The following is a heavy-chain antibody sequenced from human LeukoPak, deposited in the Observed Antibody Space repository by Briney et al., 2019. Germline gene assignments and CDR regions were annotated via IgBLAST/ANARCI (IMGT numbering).Heavy chain of an antibody. CDR2: IISIFETA. J-gene: IGHJ4*02. D-gene: IGHD5-12*01. CDR3: ARAERYSGYSRGFYYFDY. CDR1: GYTLTELS. V-gene: IGHV1-69*06. Sequence: SVKVSCKVSGYTLTELSMHWVRQAPGQGLEWMGGIISIFETADYAQKFQGRVTITADKSTSTAYMELSSLRSGDTAVYYCARAERYSGYSRGFYYFDYWGQGTLVTVSS.